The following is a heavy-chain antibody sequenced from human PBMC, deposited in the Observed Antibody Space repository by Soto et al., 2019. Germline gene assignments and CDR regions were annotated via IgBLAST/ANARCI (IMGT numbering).Heavy chain of an antibody. J-gene: IGHJ5*02. D-gene: IGHD2-2*01. CDR1: GGSIISGGYY. V-gene: IGHV4-31*03. CDR2: IYYSGTT. Sequence: SVILSLTCTVSGGSIISGGYYWSWILQHPGKGLEWIGYIYYSGTTYYNPSLKSRVTISVDTSKNQFSLKLSSVSAADTALYYCARCSLVVVPAPGFDPWGRGTLVTVSS. CDR3: ARCSLVVVPAPGFDP.